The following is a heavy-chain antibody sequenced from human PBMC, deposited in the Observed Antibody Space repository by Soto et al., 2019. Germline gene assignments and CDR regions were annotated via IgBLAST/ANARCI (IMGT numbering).Heavy chain of an antibody. CDR3: ARDLAGGSYYYYYGMDV. Sequence: GGSLRLSCAASGFTFSSYWMHWVRQAPGKGLVWVSRINSDGSSTSYADSVKGRFTISRDNAKNTLYLQMNSLRAEDTAVYYCARDLAGGSYYYYYGMDVWGQGTTVTVSS. CDR1: GFTFSSYW. CDR2: INSDGSST. D-gene: IGHD1-26*01. V-gene: IGHV3-74*01. J-gene: IGHJ6*02.